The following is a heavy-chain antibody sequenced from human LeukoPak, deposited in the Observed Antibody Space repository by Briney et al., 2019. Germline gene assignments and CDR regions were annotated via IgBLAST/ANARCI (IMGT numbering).Heavy chain of an antibody. V-gene: IGHV3-21*01. CDR1: GFTFSSYS. D-gene: IGHD4-17*01. CDR3: AREGLGDYEMLSGSAFDI. Sequence: GGSLRLSCAASGFTFSSYSMNWVRQAPGKGLEWVSSISSSSSYIYYADSVKGRFTISRDNAKNSLYLQMNSLRAEDTAVYYCAREGLGDYEMLSGSAFDIWGQGTMVTASS. J-gene: IGHJ3*02. CDR2: ISSSSSYI.